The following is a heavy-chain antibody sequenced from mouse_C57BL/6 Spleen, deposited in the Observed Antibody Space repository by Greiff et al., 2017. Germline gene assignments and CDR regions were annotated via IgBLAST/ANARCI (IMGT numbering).Heavy chain of an antibody. V-gene: IGHV1-64*01. CDR1: GYTFTSYW. J-gene: IGHJ2*01. CDR2: IHPNSGST. CDR3: AREDGLDYFAY. Sequence: QVQLQQSGAELVKPGASVKLSCKASGYTFTSYWMHWVKQRPGQGLEWIGMIHPNSGSTNYNEKFKSKATLTVDKSSSTAYMQLSSLTSEDTAVYYGAREDGLDYFAYWGQGTTLTVS. D-gene: IGHD2-3*01.